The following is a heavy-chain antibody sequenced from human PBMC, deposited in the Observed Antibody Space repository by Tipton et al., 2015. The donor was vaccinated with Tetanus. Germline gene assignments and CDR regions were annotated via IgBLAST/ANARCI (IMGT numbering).Heavy chain of an antibody. J-gene: IGHJ5*02. V-gene: IGHV4-39*02. CDR3: ARHLYGYWFDP. CDR1: GASISGKKYY. D-gene: IGHD2/OR15-2a*01. CDR2: IYFEGST. Sequence: TLSLTCTVSGASISGKKYYWGWIRQPPGKGLEWMASIYFEGSTYYSPSLKSRLTIDVDTSRNLFSLRLTSVTAADTAVYYCARHLYGYWFDPWGQGALVTVSS.